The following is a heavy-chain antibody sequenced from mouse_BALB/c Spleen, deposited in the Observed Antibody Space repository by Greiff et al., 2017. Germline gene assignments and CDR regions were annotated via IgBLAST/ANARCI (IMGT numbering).Heavy chain of an antibody. J-gene: IGHJ3*01. D-gene: IGHD2-14*01. Sequence: VQLQQSGPGLVKPSQSLSLTCTVTGYSITSDYAWNWIRQFPGNKLEWMGYISYSGSTSYNPSLKSRISITRDTSKNQFFLQLNSVTTEDTATYYCARDYRYDGAYWGQGTLVTVSA. V-gene: IGHV3-2*02. CDR2: ISYSGST. CDR1: GYSITSDYA. CDR3: ARDYRYDGAY.